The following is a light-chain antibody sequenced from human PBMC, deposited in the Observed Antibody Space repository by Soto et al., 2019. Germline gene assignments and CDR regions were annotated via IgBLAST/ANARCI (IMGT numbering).Light chain of an antibody. J-gene: IGKJ1*01. V-gene: IGKV3-20*01. CDR2: GAS. Sequence: EIVLTQSPGTLSLSPGERATLSCRASQSVSSSYLAWYQQKPGQAPRLLIYGASTLRPGVPSRFSGNASGTDFTLTIASLQPEDVATYYCQKYDRAPAAFGQGTKVDVK. CDR3: QKYDRAPAA. CDR1: QSVSSSY.